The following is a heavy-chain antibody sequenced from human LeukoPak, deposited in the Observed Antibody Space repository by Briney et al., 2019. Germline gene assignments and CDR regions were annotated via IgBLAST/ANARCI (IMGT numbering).Heavy chain of an antibody. V-gene: IGHV1-69*13. J-gene: IGHJ3*02. CDR2: IIPIFGTA. D-gene: IGHD2-2*01. CDR1: GGTFSSYA. CDR3: AREGYCSSTSCYAAFDI. Sequence: GASVKVSCKASGGTFSSYAISWVRQAPGQGLEWMGGIIPIFGTANYAQKFQGRVTITADESTSTAYMELSSLRSEDTAVYYCAREGYCSSTSCYAAFDIWGQGTMVTVSS.